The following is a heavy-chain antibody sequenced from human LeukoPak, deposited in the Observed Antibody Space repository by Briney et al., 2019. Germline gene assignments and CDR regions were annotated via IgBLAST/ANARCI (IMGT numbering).Heavy chain of an antibody. J-gene: IGHJ5*02. Sequence: GGSLRLSCAASGFTFSSYGMHWVRQAPGKGLEWVAVIWYDGSNKYYADSVKGRFTISRDNSKNTLYLQMNSLRDEDTAVYYCATATFYATSGYFPSWGQGTLVTVSS. D-gene: IGHD3-22*01. CDR2: IWYDGSNK. CDR3: ATATFYATSGYFPS. CDR1: GFTFSSYG. V-gene: IGHV3-33*01.